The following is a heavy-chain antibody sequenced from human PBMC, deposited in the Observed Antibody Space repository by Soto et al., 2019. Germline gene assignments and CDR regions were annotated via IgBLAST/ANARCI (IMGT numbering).Heavy chain of an antibody. CDR1: GGSISSGDYY. CDR2: IYYSGST. J-gene: IGHJ5*02. D-gene: IGHD3-3*01. V-gene: IGHV4-31*03. CDR3: ARLWSGSLQVFDT. Sequence: QVQLQESGPGLVKPSQTLSLTYTVSGGSISSGDYYWSWIRQHPGKGLEWIGYIYYSGSTYYNPSLKIRVTISVDTSKNQFSLKLSSVTAADTAVYYCARLWSGSLQVFDTWGQETLVTVSS.